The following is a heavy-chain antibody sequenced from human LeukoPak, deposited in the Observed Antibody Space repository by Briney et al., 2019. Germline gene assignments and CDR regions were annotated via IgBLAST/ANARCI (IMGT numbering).Heavy chain of an antibody. V-gene: IGHV3-7*01. J-gene: IGHJ4*02. CDR1: GFTFSSYA. CDR3: ARSSWHDY. Sequence: GSLRLSCAASGFTFSSYAMSWVRQAPGKGLEWVANIKQDGSEKYYVDSVKGRFTISRDNAKNSLYLQMNSLRAEDTAVYYCARSSWHDYWGQGTLVTVSS. D-gene: IGHD6-13*01. CDR2: IKQDGSEK.